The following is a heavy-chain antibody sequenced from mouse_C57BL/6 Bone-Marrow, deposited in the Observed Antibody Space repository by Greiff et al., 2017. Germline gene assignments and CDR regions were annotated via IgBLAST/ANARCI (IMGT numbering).Heavy chain of an antibody. Sequence: QVHVKQSGAELVKPGASVKLSCKASGYTFTSYWMHWVKQRPGQGLEWIGMIHPNSGSTNYNEKFKSKATLTVDKSSSTAYMQLSSLTSEDSAVYYCARLWLLRGYWGQGTTLTVSS. D-gene: IGHD2-3*01. V-gene: IGHV1-64*01. CDR2: IHPNSGST. J-gene: IGHJ2*01. CDR3: ARLWLLRGY. CDR1: GYTFTSYW.